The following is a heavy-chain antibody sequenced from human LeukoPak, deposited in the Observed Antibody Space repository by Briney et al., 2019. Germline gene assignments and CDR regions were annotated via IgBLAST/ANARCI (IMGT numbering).Heavy chain of an antibody. Sequence: TSETLSLTCTVSGYSISSGYYWGWIRQPPGQGLEWIGCIYYSGSTSYNPSLKSRVTISVDTSKNQFSLKLSSVTAADTAVYYCAGSTTVTTYAFDIWGQGTMVTVSS. CDR2: IYYSGST. CDR3: AGSTTVTTYAFDI. CDR1: GYSISSGYY. D-gene: IGHD4-11*01. V-gene: IGHV4-38-2*02. J-gene: IGHJ3*02.